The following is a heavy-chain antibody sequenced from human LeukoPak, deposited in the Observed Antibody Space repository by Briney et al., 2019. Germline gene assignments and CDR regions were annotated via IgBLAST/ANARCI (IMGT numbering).Heavy chain of an antibody. CDR2: IKQDGSEK. CDR1: GYTFSSYW. J-gene: IGHJ4*02. D-gene: IGHD5-18*01. V-gene: IGHV3-7*01. CDR3: AKQPDKGYSYGYWGYFDY. Sequence: GGSLRLSCADSGYTFSSYWMSWVRQAPGKGLEWVANIKQDGSEKYYVDSVKGRFTISRDNAKNSLYLQMNSLRAEDTAVYYCAKQPDKGYSYGYWGYFDYWGQGTLVTVSS.